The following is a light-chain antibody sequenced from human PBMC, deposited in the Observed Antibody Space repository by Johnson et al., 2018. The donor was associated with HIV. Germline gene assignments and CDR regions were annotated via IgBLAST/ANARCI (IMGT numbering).Light chain of an antibody. J-gene: IGLJ1*01. CDR2: ENN. V-gene: IGLV1-51*02. CDR3: GTWDNSLTTGAL. Sequence: QSVLTQPPSVSAAPGQKVTISCSGSSSNIGNNYVSWYQQLPGTAPKLLIYENNKRPSGIPDRFPGSKSGTSATLGIAGLQTGDEADYYCGTWDNSLTTGALFGTGTKVTVL. CDR1: SSNIGNNY.